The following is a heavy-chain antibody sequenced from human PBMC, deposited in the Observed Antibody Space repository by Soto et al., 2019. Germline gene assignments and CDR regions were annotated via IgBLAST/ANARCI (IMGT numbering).Heavy chain of an antibody. CDR1: GFTFSLYA. CDR3: AKSVGGTNYYYEMDV. V-gene: IGHV3-23*01. J-gene: IGHJ6*02. CDR2: ISGSGVNT. D-gene: IGHD2-15*01. Sequence: EVQLLGSGGGLVQPGGSLRLSCAASGFTFSLYAMTWVRQAPGKGLEWVSVISGSGVNTYYADSVQGRFTVSRDNSKNTLSLQMSSLGVEDTAVYYCAKSVGGTNYYYEMDVWGRGTTVTVSS.